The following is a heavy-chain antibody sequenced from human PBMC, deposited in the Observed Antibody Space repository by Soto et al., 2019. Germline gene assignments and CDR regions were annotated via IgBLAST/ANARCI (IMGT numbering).Heavy chain of an antibody. CDR3: ARGIDFYFDL. CDR2: INSDESSR. Sequence: EVQLVESGGDLVQPGGSLSLSCVASGFTFSNYWMHWVRQAQGKGLEWVSRINSDESSRAYADSVKGRFISSRDNDKNSLSLEMNSLRAEDTAVYYCARGIDFYFDLWGRGTLVTVSS. V-gene: IGHV3-74*01. CDR1: GFTFSNYW. J-gene: IGHJ2*01.